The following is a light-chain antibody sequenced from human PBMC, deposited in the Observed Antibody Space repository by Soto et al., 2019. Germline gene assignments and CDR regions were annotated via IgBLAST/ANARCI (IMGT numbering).Light chain of an antibody. CDR3: QQYGSSPYT. CDR2: GAS. Sequence: EIVLTQSPGTLSLSPGERATLSCRASQSVSSSYLAWYQQKPGQPPRRLIYGASSRATCIPDRFSGSGSGTDFTLTISRLEPEDFAVYYSQQYGSSPYTFGQGTKLEIK. J-gene: IGKJ2*01. V-gene: IGKV3-20*01. CDR1: QSVSSSY.